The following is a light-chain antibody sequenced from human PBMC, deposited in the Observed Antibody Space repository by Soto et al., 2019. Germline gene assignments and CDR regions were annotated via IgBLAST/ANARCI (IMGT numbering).Light chain of an antibody. CDR1: SSDVGSYNL. CDR3: CSYAGTYVV. CDR2: EGF. J-gene: IGLJ2*01. V-gene: IGLV2-23*01. Sequence: QSVLTQPASVSGSPGQSITISCTGTSSDVGSYNLVSWYQQHPGKAPKLMISEGFKRPSGVSNRFSGSKSGNTASLTISGLQAEYEADYYCCSYAGTYVVFGGGTKLTVL.